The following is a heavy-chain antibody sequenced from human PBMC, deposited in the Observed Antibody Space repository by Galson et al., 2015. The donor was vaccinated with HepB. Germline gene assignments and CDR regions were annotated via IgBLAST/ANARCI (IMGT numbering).Heavy chain of an antibody. Sequence: IRQPPGKALEWLALIDWDDTKYYSTALKTRLTISKDTSKNQVVLTMTNMDPVDTATYYCARIIAVAGSYHYYGMDVWGQGTTVTVSS. CDR2: IDWDDTK. D-gene: IGHD6-19*01. V-gene: IGHV2-70*12. J-gene: IGHJ6*02. CDR3: ARIIAVAGSYHYYGMDV.